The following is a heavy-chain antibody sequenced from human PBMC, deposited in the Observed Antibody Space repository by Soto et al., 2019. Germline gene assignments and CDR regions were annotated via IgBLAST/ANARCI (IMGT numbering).Heavy chain of an antibody. CDR2: IDESGDS. CDR3: ARDSGYGSGSSVNHYLDY. D-gene: IGHD3-10*01. CDR1: GGPIRSSSHY. Sequence: SETLSLTCTVSGGPIRSSSHYWGWIRQSPGTGLEWIGSIDESGDSYYNPSLKSRVTISVDTSKDQFSLKLISVTGADSAVYYCARDSGYGSGSSVNHYLDYWGHGTQVTVSS. J-gene: IGHJ4*01. V-gene: IGHV4-39*02.